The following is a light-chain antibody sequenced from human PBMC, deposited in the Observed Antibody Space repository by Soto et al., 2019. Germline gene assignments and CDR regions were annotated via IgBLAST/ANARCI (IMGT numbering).Light chain of an antibody. J-gene: IGKJ1*01. CDR3: QQYTTGPPWT. CDR2: GAS. V-gene: IGKV3-15*01. Sequence: EIVMRNSPATLSVYPGERATLSCRASQSVSSNLAWYQQKPGQAPRLLIYGASTRATGIPARFSGSGSGTEFTLTISSLQSEDFAVYYCQQYTTGPPWTFGQVAKVDIK. CDR1: QSVSSN.